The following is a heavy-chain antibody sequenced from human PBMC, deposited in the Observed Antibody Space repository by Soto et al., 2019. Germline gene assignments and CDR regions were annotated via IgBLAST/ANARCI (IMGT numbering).Heavy chain of an antibody. CDR2: ISYDGSNK. J-gene: IGHJ6*04. CDR3: ARTREPNYYYYGLDV. V-gene: IGHV3-30*03. CDR1: GFTFSDYG. Sequence: QVQLVESGGGVVQPGRSLRLSCAASGFTFSDYGMHWVRQAPGKGLEWVAVISYDGSNKYYADSVRGRFTISRDNSENTLYLQMNSLRAEDTAVYYCARTREPNYYYYGLDVWGKGTTVTVSS.